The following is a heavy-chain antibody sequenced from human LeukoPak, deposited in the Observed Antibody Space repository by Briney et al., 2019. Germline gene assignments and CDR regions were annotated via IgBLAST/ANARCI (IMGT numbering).Heavy chain of an antibody. CDR3: VRHSGYSYGCAYYYYYMDV. CDR2: IYYSGST. J-gene: IGHJ6*03. D-gene: IGHD5-18*01. V-gene: IGHV4-39*01. CDR1: GGSISSSSYY. Sequence: SETLSLTCTVSGGSISSSSYYWGWIRQPPGKGLEWIGSIYYSGSTYYNPSLKSRVTISVDPSKNQFSLKLSSVTAADTAVYYCVRHSGYSYGCAYYYYYMDVWGKGTTVIVSS.